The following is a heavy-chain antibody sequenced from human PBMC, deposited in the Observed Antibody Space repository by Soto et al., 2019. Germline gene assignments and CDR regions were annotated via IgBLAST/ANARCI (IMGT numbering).Heavy chain of an antibody. V-gene: IGHV3-73*01. CDR3: TGGFIANWFDP. Sequence: PGGSLRLSCAASGFTFSGFAMHWVRQASGKGLEWVGRIRSKANSYATAYAASVKGRFTISRDDSKNTAYLQMNSLKTEDTAVYYCTGGFIANWFDPWGQGTLVTVSS. CDR2: IRSKANSYAT. J-gene: IGHJ5*02. CDR1: GFTFSGFA. D-gene: IGHD6-13*01.